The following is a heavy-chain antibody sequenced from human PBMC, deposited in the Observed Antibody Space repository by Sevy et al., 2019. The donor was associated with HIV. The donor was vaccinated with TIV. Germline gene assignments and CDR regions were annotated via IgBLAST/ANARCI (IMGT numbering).Heavy chain of an antibody. V-gene: IGHV1-24*01. D-gene: IGHD6-13*01. CDR2: FDPEDGET. CDR1: GYTLTELS. CDR3: ATESIGAGSYYYYGMDV. Sequence: ASVKVSCKVSGYTLTELSMHWVRQAPGKGLEWMGGFDPEDGETIYAQKFQGRVTMTEDTSTDTAYMELSSLRSEDTAVYYCATESIGAGSYYYYGMDVWGQGTTVTVSS. J-gene: IGHJ6*02.